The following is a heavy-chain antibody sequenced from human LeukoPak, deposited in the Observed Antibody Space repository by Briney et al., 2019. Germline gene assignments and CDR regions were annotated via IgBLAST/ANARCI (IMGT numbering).Heavy chain of an antibody. V-gene: IGHV3-23*01. CDR3: GRDPNGDYVGAFEF. J-gene: IGHJ3*01. Sequence: PGGSLRLSCVASDFTFPNYAMTWVRLAPGKGLEWVSSIGGSGSNTNYADSVRGRFTVSRDNSKNTLYLQMNSLRAEDTAVYYCGRDPNGDYVGAFEFWGQGTLLSVSS. D-gene: IGHD4-17*01. CDR1: DFTFPNYA. CDR2: IGGSGSNT.